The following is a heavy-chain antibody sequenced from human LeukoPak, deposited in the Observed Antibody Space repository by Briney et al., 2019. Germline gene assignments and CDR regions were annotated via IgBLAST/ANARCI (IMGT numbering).Heavy chain of an antibody. D-gene: IGHD6-19*01. CDR3: ARVSSSGWYDYYYMDV. CDR2: ISSSSSTI. CDR1: GFTFSSYS. Sequence: GGSLRLSCAASGFTFSSYSMNWVRQAPGKGLEWVSYISSSSSTIYYAHSVKGRFTISRDNAKNSLYLQMNSLRAEDTAVYYCARVSSSGWYDYYYMDVWGKGTTVTVSS. V-gene: IGHV3-48*01. J-gene: IGHJ6*03.